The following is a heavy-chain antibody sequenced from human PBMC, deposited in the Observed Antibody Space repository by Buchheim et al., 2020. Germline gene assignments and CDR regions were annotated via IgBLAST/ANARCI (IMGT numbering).Heavy chain of an antibody. CDR2: IAYSGTT. V-gene: IGHV4-31*03. CDR1: GGSISGGGDY. J-gene: IGHJ6*02. CDR3: ARGSPYYSGAVRYFYYGMDV. Sequence: QVQLQESGPGLVKPSQTLSLTCTVSGGSISGGGDYWTWIRQHPGKGLEWIGYIAYSGTTYYNPSLKGRVIMSVDTSKHQFSLKLTSVTAADTAVYYCARGSPYYSGAVRYFYYGMDVWGQGTT. D-gene: IGHD5-12*01.